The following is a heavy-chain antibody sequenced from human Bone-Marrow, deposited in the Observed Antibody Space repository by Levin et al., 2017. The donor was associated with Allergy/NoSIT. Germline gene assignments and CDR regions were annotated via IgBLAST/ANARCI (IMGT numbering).Heavy chain of an antibody. D-gene: IGHD3-10*01. CDR2: FYYRGST. V-gene: IGHV4-31*03. Sequence: SETLSLTCTVSGASITSGGYYWIWIRQHPGTGLEWLGYFYYRGSTYYNPSLKGRVDIAADTSKNQLSLKLTSVTAADTAVYYCARGDFNAGSLGYWGQGTLVTVSS. CDR3: ARGDFNAGSLGY. J-gene: IGHJ4*02. CDR1: GASITSGGYY.